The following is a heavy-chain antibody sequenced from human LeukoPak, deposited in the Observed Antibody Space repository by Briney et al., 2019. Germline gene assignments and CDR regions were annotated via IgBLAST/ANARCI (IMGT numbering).Heavy chain of an antibody. J-gene: IGHJ3*02. Sequence: SETLSLTCTVSGGSISSYYWSWLRQPPGKGLEWIGYIYYSGSTNYNPSLKSRVTISVDTSKNQFSLKLSSGTAADTAVYYRARVPYSSSWYGWAFDIWGQGTVVTVSS. D-gene: IGHD6-13*01. CDR3: ARVPYSSSWYGWAFDI. V-gene: IGHV4-59*01. CDR2: IYYSGST. CDR1: GGSISSYY.